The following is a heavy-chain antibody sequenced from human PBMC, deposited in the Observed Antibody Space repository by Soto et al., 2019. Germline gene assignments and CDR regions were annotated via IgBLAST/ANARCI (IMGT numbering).Heavy chain of an antibody. CDR3: ARLTLVSGRNWFDP. CDR1: GFSFSNYG. J-gene: IGHJ5*02. Sequence: QVQLIESGGGVVQPGRSLRLSCAASGFSFSNYGMHWVRQAPGKGLEWVAVLSYDGRHKYYGDSVKGRFTISRDDSENTLYLQMSSLTVEDTALYSWARLTLVSGRNWFDPWGQGTLVTVSS. CDR2: LSYDGRHK. V-gene: IGHV3-33*01. D-gene: IGHD1-26*01.